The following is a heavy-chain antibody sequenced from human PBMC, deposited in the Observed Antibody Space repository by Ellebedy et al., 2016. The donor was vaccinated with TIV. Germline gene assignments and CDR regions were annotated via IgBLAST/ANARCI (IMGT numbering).Heavy chain of an antibody. Sequence: AASVKVSCKASGYTFNSHDVNWVRQATGQGLEWMGWMNPNSGNTGYAQKFRGRVTMTRNTSISTAYMELNSLTSEDTAVYYCARASYDSSGTVNDYWGQGTLVTVSS. V-gene: IGHV1-8*01. CDR3: ARASYDSSGTVNDY. CDR1: GYTFNSHD. J-gene: IGHJ4*02. CDR2: MNPNSGNT. D-gene: IGHD3-22*01.